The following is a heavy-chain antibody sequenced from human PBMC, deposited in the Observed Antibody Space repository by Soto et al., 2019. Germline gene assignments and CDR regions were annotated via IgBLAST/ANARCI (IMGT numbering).Heavy chain of an antibody. V-gene: IGHV4-59*08. CDR2: IYSSGNT. CDR1: GGSISGYY. D-gene: IGHD2-2*02. J-gene: IGHJ4*02. CDR3: ARLACSSTRCFTYFDY. Sequence: SETLSLTCTVSGGSISGYYWSWIRQPPGKGLEWIGYIYSSGNTNYNPSLQSRVTISVDTSKNQFSLKLSSVTAADTAVYYCARLACSSTRCFTYFDYWGRGALVTVSS.